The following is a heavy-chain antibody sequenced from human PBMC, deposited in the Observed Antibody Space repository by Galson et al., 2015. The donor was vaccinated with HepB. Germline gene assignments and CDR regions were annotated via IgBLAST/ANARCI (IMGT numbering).Heavy chain of an antibody. J-gene: IGHJ3*02. CDR2: INPNNGDT. V-gene: IGHV1-2*06. CDR3: AREAITIMVFPDTFDI. Sequence: SVKVSCKASGYTFTRYYLHWVRQAPGQGLEWMGRINPNNGDTNFAQKFQGRVTMTRDTSINTAYMELSTLRSDDTAVYYCAREAITIMVFPDTFDIWGQGTVVTVSS. CDR1: GYTFTRYY. D-gene: IGHD3-22*01.